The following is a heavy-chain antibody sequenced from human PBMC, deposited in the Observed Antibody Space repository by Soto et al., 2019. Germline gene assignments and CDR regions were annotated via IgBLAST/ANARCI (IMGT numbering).Heavy chain of an antibody. CDR1: GYTFTSYG. CDR3: ARDPGFRSDY. V-gene: IGHV1-18*01. Sequence: QVQLVQSGAEVKKPGASVKVSCKASGYTFTSYGISWVRQAPGQGLEWMGWISAYNGNTNYAQQLQGGVTMTPDTSMSTAYMELTRLRCDDTALYYCARDPGFRSDYWGQGTLVTVSS. D-gene: IGHD3-9*01. J-gene: IGHJ4*02. CDR2: ISAYNGNT.